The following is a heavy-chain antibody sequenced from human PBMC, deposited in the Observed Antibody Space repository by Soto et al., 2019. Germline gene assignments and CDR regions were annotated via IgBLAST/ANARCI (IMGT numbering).Heavy chain of an antibody. D-gene: IGHD3-10*01. V-gene: IGHV4-59*01. J-gene: IGHJ4*02. Sequence: SETLSLTCTVSGASMSEYFWSWIRQSPGKGLEWIGYIYYLGSTDYNPSLKSRVTISVDTSKRQFSLRLTSVTAADTAVYYCARDGYDGSGSPYPAFWGPGTQVTVS. CDR2: IYYLGST. CDR3: ARDGYDGSGSPYPAF. CDR1: GASMSEYF.